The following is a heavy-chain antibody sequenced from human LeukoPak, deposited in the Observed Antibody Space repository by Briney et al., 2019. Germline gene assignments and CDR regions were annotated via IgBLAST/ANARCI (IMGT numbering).Heavy chain of an antibody. D-gene: IGHD3-10*01. CDR1: GFTFSSYS. Sequence: GGSLRLSCAASGFTFSSYSMNWVRQAPGKGLEWVSYISSSSSTIYYADPVKGRFTISRDNAKNSLYLQMNSLRAEDTAVYYCARDFNGSGSYYFGLFDYWGQGTLVTVSS. CDR3: ARDFNGSGSYYFGLFDY. CDR2: ISSSSSTI. V-gene: IGHV3-48*01. J-gene: IGHJ4*02.